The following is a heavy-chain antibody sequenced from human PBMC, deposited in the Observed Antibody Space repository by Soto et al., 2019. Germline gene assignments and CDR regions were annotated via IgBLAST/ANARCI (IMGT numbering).Heavy chain of an antibody. CDR3: ARGTGSRSYLIDY. V-gene: IGHV1-3*01. J-gene: IGHJ4*02. CDR2: INGDSGNT. CDR1: VYTFTSHS. Sequence: GASVKVSCKVSVYTFTSHSMHWVRQAPGQRLEWMGLINGDSGNTINSQKFQGRVTINTDTSANTAYMELSSLVSEDTAVYYCARGTGSRSYLIDYWGQGTVVTVSS. D-gene: IGHD3-10*01.